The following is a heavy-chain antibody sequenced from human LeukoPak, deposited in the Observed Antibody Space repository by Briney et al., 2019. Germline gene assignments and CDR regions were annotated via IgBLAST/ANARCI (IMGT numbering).Heavy chain of an antibody. J-gene: IGHJ4*02. CDR2: ISYDGSNK. V-gene: IGHV3-30-3*01. CDR3: ARGLAGHYYGSGSSFDY. D-gene: IGHD3-10*01. CDR1: GFTFSSYA. Sequence: GSLRLSCAASGFTFSSYAMHWVRQAPGKGLEWVAVISYDGSNKYYADSVKGRFTISRDNSKNTLYLQMNSLRAEDTAVYYCARGLAGHYYGSGSSFDYWGQGTLVTVSS.